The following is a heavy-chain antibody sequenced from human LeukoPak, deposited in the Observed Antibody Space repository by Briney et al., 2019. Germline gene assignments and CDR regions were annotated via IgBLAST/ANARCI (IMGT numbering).Heavy chain of an antibody. CDR1: GFTFSSYG. D-gene: IGHD5-12*01. J-gene: IGHJ4*02. CDR2: ISSRSDSI. CDR3: ARAMRSGYDY. V-gene: IGHV3-48*02. Sequence: GGSLRLSCAASGFTFSSYGMNCVRQAPGKRLEWVSYISSRSDSIYYADSVKGRFTISRDNAETSLYLQMNSLRDEDTAVYYCARAMRSGYDYWGQGTLVTVSS.